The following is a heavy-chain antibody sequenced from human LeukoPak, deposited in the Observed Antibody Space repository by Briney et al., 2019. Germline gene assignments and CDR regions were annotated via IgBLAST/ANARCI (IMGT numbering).Heavy chain of an antibody. V-gene: IGHV5-51*01. Sequence: GESLKISCKGSGYSFTSYWIGWVRQMPGKGLEWMGIIYPGDSDTRYSPSFQGQVTISADKSISTAYLQWSSLKASDTAMYYCARQGGNCSSTSCYRGRWFDPWGQGTLVTVSS. CDR3: ARQGGNCSSTSCYRGRWFDP. J-gene: IGHJ5*02. CDR1: GYSFTSYW. CDR2: IYPGDSDT. D-gene: IGHD2-2*02.